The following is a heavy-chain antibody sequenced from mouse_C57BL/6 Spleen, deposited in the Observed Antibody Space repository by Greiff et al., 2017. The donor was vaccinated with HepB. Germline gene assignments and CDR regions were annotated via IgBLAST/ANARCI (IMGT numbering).Heavy chain of an antibody. CDR3: ARKKLTGTSYWYFDV. D-gene: IGHD4-1*01. CDR2: IYPRSGNT. J-gene: IGHJ1*03. Sequence: QVQLQQSGAELARPGASVKLSCKASGYTFTSYGISWVKQRTGQGLEWIGEIYPRSGNTYYNEKFKGKATLTADKSSSTAYMELRSLTSEDSAVYFCARKKLTGTSYWYFDVWGTGTTVTVSS. V-gene: IGHV1-81*01. CDR1: GYTFTSYG.